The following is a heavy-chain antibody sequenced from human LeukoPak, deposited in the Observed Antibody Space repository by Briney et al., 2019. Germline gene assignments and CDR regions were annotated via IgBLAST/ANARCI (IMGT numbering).Heavy chain of an antibody. CDR2: INHSGST. V-gene: IGHV4-34*01. J-gene: IGHJ5*02. CDR1: GGSFSGYY. CDR3: ARGSGTVTT. Sequence: SETLSLTCAVYGGSFSGYYWSWIRQPPGKGLEWIGEINHSGSTNYNPSLRSRVTISVDTSKNQLSLKLTSVTAADTAVYYCARGSGTVTTWGQGTLVTVSS. D-gene: IGHD4-17*01.